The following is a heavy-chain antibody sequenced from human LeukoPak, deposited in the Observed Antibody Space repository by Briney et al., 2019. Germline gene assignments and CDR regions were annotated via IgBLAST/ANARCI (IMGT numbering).Heavy chain of an antibody. D-gene: IGHD3-10*01. CDR2: IYYSGST. Sequence: SETLSLTCTVSGGSISSSSYYWGWIRQPPGKGLEWIGSIYYSGSTYYNPSLKSRVTISVDTSKNQFSLKLSSVTAADTAVYYCARHGEIFGSGSYYNDRAEFDYWGQGTLVTVSS. V-gene: IGHV4-39*01. CDR1: GGSISSSSYY. CDR3: ARHGEIFGSGSYYNDRAEFDY. J-gene: IGHJ4*02.